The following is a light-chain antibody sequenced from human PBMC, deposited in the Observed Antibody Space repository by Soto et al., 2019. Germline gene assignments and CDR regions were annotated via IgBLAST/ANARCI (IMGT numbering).Light chain of an antibody. CDR3: SSYTTTTRL. V-gene: IGLV2-14*01. Sequence: QSALTQPASVSGSPGQSITISCTGTSSDIGSNNYVSWFQQRPGKAPTLIMYEVSNRPSGVSTPFSGSKSGNTASLTISGILPEEAAEYYCSSYTTTTRLFGGGTKVTVL. CDR2: EVS. CDR1: SSDIGSNNY. J-gene: IGLJ3*02.